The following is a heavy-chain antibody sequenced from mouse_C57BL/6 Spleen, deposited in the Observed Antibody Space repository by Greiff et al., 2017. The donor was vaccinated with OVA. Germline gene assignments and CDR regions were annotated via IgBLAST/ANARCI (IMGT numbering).Heavy chain of an antibody. D-gene: IGHD2-1*01. CDR2: INPNNGGT. CDR1: GYTFTDYY. CDR3: AKGDYGNFYWYFDV. V-gene: IGHV1-26*01. Sequence: EVQLQQSGPELVKPGASVKISCKASGYTFTDYYMNWVKQSHGKSLEWIGDINPNNGGTSYNQKFKGKATLTVDKSSSTAYMELRSLTSEDSAVYYGAKGDYGNFYWYFDVWGTGTTVTVSS. J-gene: IGHJ1*03.